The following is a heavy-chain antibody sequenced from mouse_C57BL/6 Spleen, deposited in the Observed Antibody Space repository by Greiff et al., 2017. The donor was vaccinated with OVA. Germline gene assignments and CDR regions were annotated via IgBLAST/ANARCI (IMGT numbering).Heavy chain of an antibody. CDR1: GYTFTDYY. Sequence: EVQLQQSGPELVKPGASVKISCKASGYTFTDYYMNWVKQSHGKSLEWIGDINPNNGGTSYNQKFKGKATLTVDKSSSTAYMELRSLTSEDSAVYYCARRGWDPFDYWGQGTTLTVSS. J-gene: IGHJ2*01. V-gene: IGHV1-26*01. CDR3: ARRGWDPFDY. D-gene: IGHD4-1*01. CDR2: INPNNGGT.